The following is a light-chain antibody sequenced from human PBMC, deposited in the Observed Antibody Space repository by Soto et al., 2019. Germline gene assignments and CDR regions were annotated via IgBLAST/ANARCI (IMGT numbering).Light chain of an antibody. V-gene: IGKV3-20*01. CDR1: QTIRSNY. CDR2: GAS. J-gene: IGKJ1*01. Sequence: ETVLTQSPGTLSLSPGARATLSCRASQTIRSNYLAWYRQTPGQAPRLLIYGASNRATGIADRFSGSGSGTDFTLNISRLEPEDFALDDCQQYGSSPWTFGQGTKVEIK. CDR3: QQYGSSPWT.